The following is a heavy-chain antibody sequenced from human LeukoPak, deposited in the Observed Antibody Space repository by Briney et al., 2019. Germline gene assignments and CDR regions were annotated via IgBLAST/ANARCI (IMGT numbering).Heavy chain of an antibody. V-gene: IGHV3-33*01. J-gene: IGHJ3*02. D-gene: IGHD2-15*01. CDR3: AREVGSSRAFDI. CDR1: GFGFSGYG. Sequence: PGGSLRLSCAASGFGFSGYGMHWVRQAPGKGLEWVAVIWYDGSNKYYADSVKGRFTFSRDNDKNSLYLLLNSLTAEDTAVYYCAREVGSSRAFDIWGQGTMVTVSS. CDR2: IWYDGSNK.